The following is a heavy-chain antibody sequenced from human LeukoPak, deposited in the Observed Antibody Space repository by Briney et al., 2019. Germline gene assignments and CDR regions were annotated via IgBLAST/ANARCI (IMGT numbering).Heavy chain of an antibody. Sequence: ASVKLSCKASGYTFTDYYMHWVQQAPGKGLEWMGLVDPEDGETIYAEKFQGRVTITADTSTDTAYMELSSLRPEDTAVYYCATVHSSSWYFAIDYWGQGTLVTASS. CDR1: GYTFTDYY. D-gene: IGHD6-13*01. CDR2: VDPEDGET. CDR3: ATVHSSSWYFAIDY. J-gene: IGHJ4*02. V-gene: IGHV1-69-2*01.